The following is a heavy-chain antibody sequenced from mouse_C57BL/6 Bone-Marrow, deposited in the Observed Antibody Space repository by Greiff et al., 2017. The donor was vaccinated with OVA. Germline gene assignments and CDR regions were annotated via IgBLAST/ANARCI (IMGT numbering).Heavy chain of an antibody. Sequence: VKLVESGAELARPGASVKLSCKASGYTFTSYGISWVKQRTGQGLEWIGEIYPRSGNTYYNEKFKGKATLTADKSSSTAYMELRGLTSEDSAVYFCARSKDYNWFAYWGQGTLVTVSA. CDR3: ARSKDYNWFAY. CDR1: GYTFTSYG. J-gene: IGHJ3*01. CDR2: IYPRSGNT. V-gene: IGHV1-81*01. D-gene: IGHD2-4*01.